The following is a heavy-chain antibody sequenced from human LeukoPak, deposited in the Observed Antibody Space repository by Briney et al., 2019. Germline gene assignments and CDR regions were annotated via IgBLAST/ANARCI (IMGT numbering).Heavy chain of an antibody. Sequence: GASVKVSCKASGYTFTSYGISWVRQAPGQGLEWMGWISPYNGNTNYAQKLQGRVTMTTDTYTSTAYMELRSLRCDDTGVYYCARVDDYSNLFDYWGQGTLVTVSS. CDR3: ARVDDYSNLFDY. CDR2: ISPYNGNT. J-gene: IGHJ4*02. V-gene: IGHV1-18*01. CDR1: GYTFTSYG. D-gene: IGHD4-11*01.